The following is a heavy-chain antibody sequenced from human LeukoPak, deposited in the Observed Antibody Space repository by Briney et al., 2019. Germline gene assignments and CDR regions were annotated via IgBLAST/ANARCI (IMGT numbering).Heavy chain of an antibody. CDR3: AKDRAYGAVADRTDAFDI. J-gene: IGHJ3*02. D-gene: IGHD6-19*01. CDR2: ISYDGSNK. CDR1: GFTFSSYG. V-gene: IGHV3-30*18. Sequence: GTSPRLSCAASGFTFSSYGMHWVHQAPGKGLEWVAVISYDGSNKYYADSVKGRFTISRDNSKNTLYLQMNSLRAEDTAVYYCAKDRAYGAVADRTDAFDIWGQGTMVTVSS.